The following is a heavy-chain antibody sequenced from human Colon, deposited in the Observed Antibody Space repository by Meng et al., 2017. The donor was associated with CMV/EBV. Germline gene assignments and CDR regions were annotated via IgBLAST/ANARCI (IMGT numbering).Heavy chain of an antibody. J-gene: IGHJ4*02. Sequence: SLRLSCAVFGFIFSTYWMHWVRQAPGRGLVWVSRMNSDGSTTTYADSVKGRFTISRDNAKNTLYLQLNSLRAEDTAVYYCVRGGPIDYWGQGTLVTVSS. V-gene: IGHV3-74*01. CDR3: VRGGPIDY. D-gene: IGHD3-16*01. CDR2: MNSDGSTT. CDR1: GFIFSTYW.